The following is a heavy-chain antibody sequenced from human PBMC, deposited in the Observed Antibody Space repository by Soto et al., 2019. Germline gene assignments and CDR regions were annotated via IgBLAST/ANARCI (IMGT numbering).Heavy chain of an antibody. CDR3: ARLSLGEPNNY. CDR1: GYTLTDYY. Sequence: GASVKVSCKASGYTLTDYYIHWVRQAPGQGLEWMGWINTNSGDTHYAQNFQGRVPMTRDTSISTAYMDLSKLRSDDKAVFFCARLSLGEPNNYWGQGTLVTVSS. J-gene: IGHJ4*02. D-gene: IGHD3-16*01. V-gene: IGHV1-2*02. CDR2: INTNSGDT.